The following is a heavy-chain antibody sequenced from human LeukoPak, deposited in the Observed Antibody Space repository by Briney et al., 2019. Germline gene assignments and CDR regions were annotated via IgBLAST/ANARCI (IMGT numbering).Heavy chain of an antibody. Sequence: PSETLSLTCTVSGGSISSGSYYWSWIRQPAGKGLEWIGRIYTSGSTNYNPSLKSRVTISVDTSKNQFSLKLSSVTAADTAVYYCAREVKVRGVSSLDYWGQGTLVTVSS. CDR1: GGSISSGSYY. V-gene: IGHV4-61*02. CDR2: IYTSGST. D-gene: IGHD3-10*01. CDR3: AREVKVRGVSSLDY. J-gene: IGHJ4*02.